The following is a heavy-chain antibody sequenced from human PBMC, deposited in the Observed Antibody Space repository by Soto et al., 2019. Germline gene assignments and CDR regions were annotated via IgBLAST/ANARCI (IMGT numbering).Heavy chain of an antibody. CDR3: ARLYGEGGSWVDRYYHYVMDI. Sequence: PSETLSLTCTVSGGSISSTSYYWAWIRRPPGKGLEWIGSIIYSGSTYYNPSLTSRITISEDTSNNQVSLKLTSVTAADTAVYYCARLYGEGGSWVDRYYHYVMDIWGQGTTVTVSS. V-gene: IGHV4-39*01. CDR1: GGSISSTSYY. D-gene: IGHD6-13*01. CDR2: IIYSGST. J-gene: IGHJ6*02.